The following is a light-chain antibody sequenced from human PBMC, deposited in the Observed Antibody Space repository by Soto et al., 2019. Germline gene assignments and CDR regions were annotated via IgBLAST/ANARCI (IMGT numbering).Light chain of an antibody. CDR3: QQYDMSLT. CDR2: DAP. J-gene: IGKJ4*01. CDR1: HDIKKY. V-gene: IGKV1-33*01. Sequence: DVQMTQSPSSLSASVGDRLTITWQGSHDIKKYLNWSEQKGGKEPKVLIYDAPNLQTGVPSRVSGSGSGTDFTFTVSSLQPEDNVTYNCQQYDMSLTFGGGTKVEI.